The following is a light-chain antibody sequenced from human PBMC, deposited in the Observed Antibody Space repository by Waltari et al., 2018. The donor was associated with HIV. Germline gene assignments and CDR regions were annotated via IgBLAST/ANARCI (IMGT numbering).Light chain of an antibody. V-gene: IGKV1-5*03. CDR3: QQYETYYT. CDR1: QNIGTS. Sequence: DIRLTQTPSTLSAAVRPTVTITCRASQNIGTSLAWYQQRPGKAPTLLIYQASTLQNGVSSRFSVSGSGTEFTLTITSLQRDDFASYFCQQYETYYTFGQGSRLE. J-gene: IGKJ2*01. CDR2: QAS.